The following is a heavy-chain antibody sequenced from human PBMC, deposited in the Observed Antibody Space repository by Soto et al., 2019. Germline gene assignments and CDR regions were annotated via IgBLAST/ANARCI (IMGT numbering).Heavy chain of an antibody. CDR2: ISYDGSNK. Sequence: QVQLVESGGGVVQPGRSLRISCAASGFTFSNYVMDWVRQAPGKGLEWVAVISYDGSNKYYADSVKGRFTISRDNSKNTLYLQMNSLRTEDTAVYYCAKDRVPYESSGYEDWGQGTLVTVSS. V-gene: IGHV3-30*04. CDR1: GFTFSNYV. J-gene: IGHJ4*02. CDR3: AKDRVPYESSGYED. D-gene: IGHD3-22*01.